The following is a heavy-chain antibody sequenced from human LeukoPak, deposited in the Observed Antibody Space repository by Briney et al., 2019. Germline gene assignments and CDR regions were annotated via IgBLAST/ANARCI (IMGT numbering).Heavy chain of an antibody. Sequence: PSETLSLTCTVSGGSISSGSYYWSWIRQPAGKGLEWIGRIYTSGSTNYNPSLKSRVTISVDTSKNQFSLKLSSVTAADTAVYYCARLGLRGYSYELDYWGQGTLVTVSS. CDR2: IYTSGST. CDR1: GGSISSGSYY. V-gene: IGHV4-61*02. J-gene: IGHJ4*02. CDR3: ARLGLRGYSYELDY. D-gene: IGHD5-18*01.